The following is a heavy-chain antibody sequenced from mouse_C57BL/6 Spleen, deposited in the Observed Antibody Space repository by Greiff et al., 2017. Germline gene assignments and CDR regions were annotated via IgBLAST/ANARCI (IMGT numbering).Heavy chain of an antibody. CDR2: IDPSDSYT. D-gene: IGHD1-1*01. V-gene: IGHV1-50*01. CDR1: GYTFTSYW. CDR3: ARRSYYYGTNVDY. Sequence: QVQLQQPGAELVKPGASVKLSCKASGYTFTSYWMQWVKQRPGQGLEWIGEIDPSDSYTNYNQKFKGKATLTVDTSSSTAYMQLSSLTSEDSAVYYCARRSYYYGTNVDYWGQGTTLTVSS. J-gene: IGHJ2*01.